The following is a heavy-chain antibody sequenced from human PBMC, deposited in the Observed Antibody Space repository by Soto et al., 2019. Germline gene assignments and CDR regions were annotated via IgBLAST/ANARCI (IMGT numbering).Heavy chain of an antibody. CDR1: GFTFGSYA. CDR3: AKFRGPSYSYYAMDV. Sequence: EVQLLESGGGLVQPGGSLRLSCAASGFTFGSYAMNWLRQAPGRGLECVSVISGSGRTTYYADSVKGRFTVSRDNSKNTLYLQMSSLRAGDSALYYCAKFRGPSYSYYAMDVWGKGTTVTVSS. CDR2: ISGSGRTT. V-gene: IGHV3-23*01. J-gene: IGHJ6*04. D-gene: IGHD3-16*01.